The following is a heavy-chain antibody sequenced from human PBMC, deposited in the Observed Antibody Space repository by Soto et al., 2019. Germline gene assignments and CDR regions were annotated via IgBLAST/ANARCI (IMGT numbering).Heavy chain of an antibody. CDR2: IYYTGST. J-gene: IGHJ4*02. Sequence: SETLSLTCSVSGGSVSSYWWSWIRQPPGKGLEWIGYIYYTGSTTYSPSLKGRVTISLDASKSQFSLKLTSVTAADTAVYYCARGPGASDYYFDYWGPGTLVTVSS. D-gene: IGHD3-10*01. CDR1: GGSVSSYW. V-gene: IGHV4-59*02. CDR3: ARGPGASDYYFDY.